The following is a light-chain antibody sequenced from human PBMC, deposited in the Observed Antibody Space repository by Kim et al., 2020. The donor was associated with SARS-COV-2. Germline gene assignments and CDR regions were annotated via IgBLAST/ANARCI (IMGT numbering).Light chain of an antibody. CDR1: SSDVGGYND. J-gene: IGLJ3*02. Sequence: GQSVTSSCTGTSSDVGGYNDVSWYQQHPGKAPKLMIYDVSNRPSGVSNRFSGSKSGNTASLTISGLQAEDEADYYCSSYTSSSTRVFGGGTQLTVL. CDR3: SSYTSSSTRV. CDR2: DVS. V-gene: IGLV2-14*03.